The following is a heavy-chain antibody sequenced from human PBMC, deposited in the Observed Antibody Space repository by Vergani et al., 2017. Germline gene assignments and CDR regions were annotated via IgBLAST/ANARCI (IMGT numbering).Heavy chain of an antibody. CDR3: AGDSANGGDVGY. V-gene: IGHV4-39*07. Sequence: QLQLQESGPGLVKPSETLSLTCTVPGGSISSSSYYWGWVRQPPGKGVEWIGSIYYSGSTYYNPSRKSRVTISVDTSKNQFSLKLSSVTVADTAVYYCAGDSANGGDVGYWGQGTLVTVSS. D-gene: IGHD4-23*01. J-gene: IGHJ4*02. CDR1: GGSISSSSYY. CDR2: IYYSGST.